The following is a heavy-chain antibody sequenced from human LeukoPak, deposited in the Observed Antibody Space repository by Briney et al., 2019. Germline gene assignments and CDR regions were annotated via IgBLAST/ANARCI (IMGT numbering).Heavy chain of an antibody. J-gene: IGHJ4*02. CDR1: GYTFTRNT. Sequence: ASVKVSCKASGYTFTRNTVNWVRQAPGQGLEWMGWVNTNTGNPTYAQGFTGRFVFSSDTSVSTAYLQIGSLKAEDTAVYYCVTNFDSSGYFGYWGQGTLVTVSS. D-gene: IGHD3-22*01. V-gene: IGHV7-4-1*01. CDR3: VTNFDSSGYFGY. CDR2: VNTNTGNP.